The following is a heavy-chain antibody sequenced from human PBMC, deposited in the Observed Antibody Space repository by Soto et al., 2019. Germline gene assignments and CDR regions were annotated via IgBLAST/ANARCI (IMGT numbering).Heavy chain of an antibody. CDR3: AAGEPFYDSSGYYYSDTPYYFDY. Sequence: SVKVSCKASGFTFTSSAVQWVRQARGQRLEWIGWIVVGSGNTNYAQKFQERVTITRDMSTSTAYMELSSLRSEDTAVYYCAAGEPFYDSSGYYYSDTPYYFDYWGQGTLVTVSS. J-gene: IGHJ4*02. CDR1: GFTFTSSA. CDR2: IVVGSGNT. V-gene: IGHV1-58*01. D-gene: IGHD3-22*01.